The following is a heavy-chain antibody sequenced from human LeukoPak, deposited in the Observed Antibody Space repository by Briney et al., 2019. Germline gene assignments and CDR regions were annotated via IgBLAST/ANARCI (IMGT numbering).Heavy chain of an antibody. J-gene: IGHJ2*01. V-gene: IGHV1-69*05. CDR2: IIPIFGTA. CDR3: ARDLTKYWYFDL. Sequence: SVKVSCKASGGTFSSYAISWVRQAPGQGLERMGRIIPIFGTANYAQKFQGRVTVTTDESTSTAYMELSSLRSEDTAVYYCARDLTKYWYFDLWGRGTLVTVSS. D-gene: IGHD1-14*01. CDR1: GGTFSSYA.